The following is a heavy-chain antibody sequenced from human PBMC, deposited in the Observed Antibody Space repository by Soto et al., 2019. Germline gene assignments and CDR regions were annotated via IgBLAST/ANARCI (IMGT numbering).Heavy chain of an antibody. J-gene: IGHJ6*02. V-gene: IGHV1-69*01. Sequence: QVQLVQSGAEVKKPGSSVKVSCKASGGTFSSYAFSWVRQAPGQGLEWMGGIMPMYGIGNYAEKFQGRVTITADESTSTAYMEMSSLRSEDTAIYYSSRSFRTQYFHAMDVWGQGTTVTVS. CDR3: SRSFRTQYFHAMDV. CDR1: GGTFSSYA. CDR2: IMPMYGIG.